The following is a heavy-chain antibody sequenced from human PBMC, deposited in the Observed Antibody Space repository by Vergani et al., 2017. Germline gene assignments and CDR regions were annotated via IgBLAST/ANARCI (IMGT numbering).Heavy chain of an antibody. CDR3: ARRGSGNTYYFDY. Sequence: EVQLLESGGGLVQPGGSRRLSCAGAGFTFDTYTMAYVRQAPGKGLEWVATISSGGGDIFYADSVKGRFTISRDNAKNSLYLQMTSLRAEDTAFYYCARRGSGNTYYFDYWGQGALVTVSS. CDR2: ISSGGGDI. J-gene: IGHJ4*02. V-gene: IGHV3-21*02. CDR1: GFTFDTYT. D-gene: IGHD3-10*01.